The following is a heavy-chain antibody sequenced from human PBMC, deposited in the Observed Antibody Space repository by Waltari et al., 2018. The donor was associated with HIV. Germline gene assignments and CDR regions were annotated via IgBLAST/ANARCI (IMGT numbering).Heavy chain of an antibody. Sequence: QVQLVQSGAEVKKPGASVNVSCKASGYTFTGYYMHWVRQAPGQGLEWRGRINPNSGGTNYAQQFQGRVTMTRDTSISTAYMELSRLRSDDTAVYYCAREGARMTTMIYYYYGMDVWGQGTTVTVSS. CDR3: AREGARMTTMIYYYYGMDV. J-gene: IGHJ6*02. V-gene: IGHV1-2*06. CDR1: GYTFTGYY. D-gene: IGHD4-4*01. CDR2: INPNSGGT.